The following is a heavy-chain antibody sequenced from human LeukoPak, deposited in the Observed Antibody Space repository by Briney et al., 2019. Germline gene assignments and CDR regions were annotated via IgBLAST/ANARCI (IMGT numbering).Heavy chain of an antibody. D-gene: IGHD1-26*01. CDR3: ASTVGATASFDY. Sequence: SETLSLTCTVSGGSISSYYWSWIRQPPGKGLEWIGYIYYSGSTNYNPSLKSRVTISVDTSKNQFSLKLSSVTAADTAVYYCASTVGATASFDYWGQGTLVTVSS. CDR1: GGSISSYY. V-gene: IGHV4-59*08. J-gene: IGHJ4*02. CDR2: IYYSGST.